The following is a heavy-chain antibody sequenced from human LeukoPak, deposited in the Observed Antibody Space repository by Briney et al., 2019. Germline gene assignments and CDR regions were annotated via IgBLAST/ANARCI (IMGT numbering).Heavy chain of an antibody. CDR3: ARGRPHGNDY. Sequence: GGSLRLSCAASGFTFSSNWMHWVRQAPGKGLVWVSRIKGDGSSTTYADPVKGRFSISRDNAKNTLYLQMNSLRVEDTAVYYCARGRPHGNDYWGQGTLVTVSS. CDR2: IKGDGSST. V-gene: IGHV3-74*01. D-gene: IGHD4-23*01. CDR1: GFTFSSNW. J-gene: IGHJ4*02.